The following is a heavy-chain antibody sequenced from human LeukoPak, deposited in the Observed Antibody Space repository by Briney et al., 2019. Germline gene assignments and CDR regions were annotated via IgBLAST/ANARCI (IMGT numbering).Heavy chain of an antibody. D-gene: IGHD2-15*01. V-gene: IGHV1-2*04. CDR1: GYTFTGYY. CDR3: ARARGGHCSGGSCYHFDY. Sequence: ASVKVSCKASGYTFTGYYMHWVRQAPGQGLEWMGWINPNSGGTNYAQKFQGWVTMTRDTSISTAYMELSRLRSDDTAVYYCARARGGHCSGGSCYHFDYWGQGTLVTVSS. J-gene: IGHJ4*02. CDR2: INPNSGGT.